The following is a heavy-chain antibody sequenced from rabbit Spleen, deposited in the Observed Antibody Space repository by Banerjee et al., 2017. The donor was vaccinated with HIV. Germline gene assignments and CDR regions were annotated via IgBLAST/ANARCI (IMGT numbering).Heavy chain of an antibody. D-gene: IGHD4-1*01. CDR2: IYAAKGST. J-gene: IGHJ6*01. CDR1: GIDFTKYY. V-gene: IGHV1S7*01. Sequence: QLVESGGGLVQPGGSLTLSCKASGIDFTKYYISWVRQAPGKGLEWIGIIYAAKGSTDYASWVNGRFTISSHNAQNTLYLQVRSLTAADTATYFCARDKGYYTTTFIGGVAATWNGMDLWGQGTLVTVS. CDR3: ARDKGYYTTTFIGGVAATWNGMDL.